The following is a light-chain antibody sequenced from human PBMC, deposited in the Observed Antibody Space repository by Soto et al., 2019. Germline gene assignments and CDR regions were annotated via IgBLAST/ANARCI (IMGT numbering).Light chain of an antibody. J-gene: IGKJ2*01. CDR2: DAS. CDR3: QQRSSWLAYT. CDR1: QPIDTY. Sequence: EIVLTQSPATLSLSPGERATLSCRATQPIDTYLAWYQQRPGQAPRLLIYDASNRATGIPARFSGSGSGTDFTLTISSLEPEDFAVYYCQQRSSWLAYTLGQGTKLEIK. V-gene: IGKV3-11*01.